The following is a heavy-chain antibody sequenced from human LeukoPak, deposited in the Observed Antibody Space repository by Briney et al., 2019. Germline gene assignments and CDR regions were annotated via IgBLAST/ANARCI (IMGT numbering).Heavy chain of an antibody. Sequence: GGSLRLSCAASDFSFITYAMSWVRQAPGKGLEWVSTISGGGDATYYADSVKGRFTISRDNSKNTLHLQMNSLRVEDTAVYYCARDSSMLRGPLVIYYFDFWGRGTLVTVSS. CDR2: ISGGGDAT. CDR3: ARDSSMLRGPLVIYYFDF. CDR1: DFSFITYA. D-gene: IGHD3-10*01. V-gene: IGHV3-23*01. J-gene: IGHJ4*02.